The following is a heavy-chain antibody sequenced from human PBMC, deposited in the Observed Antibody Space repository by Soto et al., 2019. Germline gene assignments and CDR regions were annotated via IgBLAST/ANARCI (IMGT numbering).Heavy chain of an antibody. J-gene: IGHJ4*02. CDR3: ARAFAGGDQPPVDY. V-gene: IGHV1-8*01. D-gene: IGHD2-21*02. CDR1: GYTFTSYD. CDR2: MNPNSGNT. Sequence: ASVKVSCKASGYTFTSYDINWVRQATGQGLEWMGWMNPNSGNTGYAQKFQGRVTMTRNTSISTAYMELSSLRSEDTAVYYCARAFAGGDQPPVDYWGQGTLVTVSS.